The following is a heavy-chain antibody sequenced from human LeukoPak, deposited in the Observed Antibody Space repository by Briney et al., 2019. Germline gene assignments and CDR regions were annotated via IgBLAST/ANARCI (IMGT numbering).Heavy chain of an antibody. CDR2: IYYSGST. D-gene: IGHD3-16*01. V-gene: IGHV4-59*01. Sequence: SETLSLTCTVSGGSISSYYWSWIRQPPGKGLEWIGYIYYSGSTNYNPSLKSRVTISVDTSKNQFSLKLSSVTAADTAVYYCARENGGDFDHWGQGTLVTVSS. CDR3: ARENGGDFDH. J-gene: IGHJ4*02. CDR1: GGSISSYY.